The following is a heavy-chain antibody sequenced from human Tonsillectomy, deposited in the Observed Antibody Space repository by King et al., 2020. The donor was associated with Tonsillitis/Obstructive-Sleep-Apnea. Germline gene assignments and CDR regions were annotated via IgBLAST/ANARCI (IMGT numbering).Heavy chain of an antibody. Sequence: VQLVESGGGLVKPGGSLRLSCAASGFPFSSYSMNWVRQAPGKGLEWVSSIISSSRYIYYADSVKGRFTISRDNAKNSLYLQMNSLRAGETAVYYCAVDSNTRYCSSTSCRPFDYWGQGTLVTVSS. J-gene: IGHJ4*02. D-gene: IGHD2-2*01. CDR1: GFPFSSYS. V-gene: IGHV3-21*01. CDR3: AVDSNTRYCSSTSCRPFDY. CDR2: IISSSRYI.